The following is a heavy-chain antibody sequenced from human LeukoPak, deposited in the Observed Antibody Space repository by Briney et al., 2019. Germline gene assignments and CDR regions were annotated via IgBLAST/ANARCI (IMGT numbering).Heavy chain of an antibody. D-gene: IGHD1-7*01. CDR3: ARGSNWNYSFDI. V-gene: IGHV4-30-2*01. Sequence: PSETLSLTCAVSGGSISSGGYSWSWIRQPPGTGLEWIGYIYHSGSTYYNPSLKSRVTISVDRSKNQFSLKLSSVTAADTAVYYCARGSNWNYSFDIWGQGTMVTVSS. CDR2: IYHSGST. CDR1: GGSISSGGYS. J-gene: IGHJ3*02.